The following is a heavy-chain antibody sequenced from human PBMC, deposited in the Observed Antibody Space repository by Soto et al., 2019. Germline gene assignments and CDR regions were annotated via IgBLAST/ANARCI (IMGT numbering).Heavy chain of an antibody. J-gene: IGHJ5*02. CDR1: GGSISSYY. CDR2: IYTGGST. D-gene: IGHD6-13*01. CDR3: AREGSSSWYDWFDP. V-gene: IGHV4-4*07. Sequence: QVQLQESGPGLVKPSETLSLTCTVSGGSISSYYWSWIRQPAGKGLEWIGRIYTGGSTNYNPSLKSRVTMSVDTSKNQFSLKLSSVTAADTAVYYCAREGSSSWYDWFDPWGQGTLVTVSS.